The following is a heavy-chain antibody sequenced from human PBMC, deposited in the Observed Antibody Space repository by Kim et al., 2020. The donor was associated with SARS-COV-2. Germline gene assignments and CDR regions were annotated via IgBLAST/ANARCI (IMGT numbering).Heavy chain of an antibody. J-gene: IGHJ5*02. V-gene: IGHV4-31*03. Sequence: SETLSLTCTVSGGSISSGGYYWSWIRQHPGKGLEWIGYIYYSGSTYYNPSLKSRVTISVDTSKNQFSLKLSSVTAADTAVYYCARKYNWNDLGGWFDPWGQGTLVTVSS. D-gene: IGHD1-20*01. CDR1: GGSISSGGYY. CDR2: IYYSGST. CDR3: ARKYNWNDLGGWFDP.